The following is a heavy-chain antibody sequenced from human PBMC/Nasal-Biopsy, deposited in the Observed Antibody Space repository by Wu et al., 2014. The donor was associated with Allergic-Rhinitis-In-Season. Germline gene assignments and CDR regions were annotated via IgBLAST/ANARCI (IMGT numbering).Heavy chain of an antibody. V-gene: IGHV4-38-2*01. D-gene: IGHD1-26*01. CDR3: ARWAQDGVDV. J-gene: IGHJ6*02. Sequence: GSIYRSGTTYYNPSLKSRVTISVDTSKNQFSLKLSSVTAADTAVYYCARWAQDGVDVWGQGTTVTVSS. CDR2: IYRSGTT.